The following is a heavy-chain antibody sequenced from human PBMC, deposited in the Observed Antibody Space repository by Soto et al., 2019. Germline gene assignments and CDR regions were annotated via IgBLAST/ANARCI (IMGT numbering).Heavy chain of an antibody. CDR3: ARNITAAGSSFGY. J-gene: IGHJ4*02. CDR2: IYWDDDE. V-gene: IGHV2-5*02. CDR1: GFSLSTSGVG. Sequence: QITLKESGPTLVKPTQTLTLTCTCSGFSLSTSGVGVGWIRQPPGKALEWLSRIYWDDDERYSRSRNSRLTITKDTSKNRVVLTITNMDPVDTATYYCARNITAAGSSFGYWGQGTLVTVSS. D-gene: IGHD6-13*01.